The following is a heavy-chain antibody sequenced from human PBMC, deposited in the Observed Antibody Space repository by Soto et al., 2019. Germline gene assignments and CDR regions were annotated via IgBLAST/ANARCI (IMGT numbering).Heavy chain of an antibody. Sequence: GASVKVSCKASGYTFSSYHISWVRQAPGQGLEWMGWISAYNGNTNYAQKLQGRVTMTTDTSTSTAYMELRSLRSGDTAVYYCARVSFTYYYDSSGGLCFDYWGQGTLVTVSS. CDR2: ISAYNGNT. CDR1: GYTFSSYH. J-gene: IGHJ4*02. V-gene: IGHV1-18*01. D-gene: IGHD3-22*01. CDR3: ARVSFTYYYDSSGGLCFDY.